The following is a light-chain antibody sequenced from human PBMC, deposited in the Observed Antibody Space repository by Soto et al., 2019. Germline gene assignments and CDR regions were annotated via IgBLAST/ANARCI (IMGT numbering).Light chain of an antibody. Sequence: DIQMTQSPSSLSASVGDRVTITCRASQSITNSLSWFQQKPGQAPKLLIYASSSLQSGVPSRFSGSVSGTVFILTIDSLQPEDFGTYFWHQTYIAPATFGQGTKVGVK. J-gene: IGKJ1*01. CDR3: HQTYIAPAT. CDR1: QSITNS. V-gene: IGKV1-39*01. CDR2: ASS.